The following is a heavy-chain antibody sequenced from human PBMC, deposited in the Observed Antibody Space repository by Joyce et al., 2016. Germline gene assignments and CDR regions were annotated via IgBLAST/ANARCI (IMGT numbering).Heavy chain of an antibody. CDR1: GFSFRCFW. Sequence: EVYLVESGGGLVQPGGSLRLSCAASGFSFRCFWMDGVRQGPGKGLEWVEQINEDGSEKKYMDSLRGLFTISRDNAKNSVDLQINSLRVEDTAVYYWTRGSGTGWFDPWGQGTLVTVSS. J-gene: IGHJ5*02. D-gene: IGHD6-13*01. V-gene: IGHV3-7*03. CDR2: INEDGSEK. CDR3: TRGSGTGWFDP.